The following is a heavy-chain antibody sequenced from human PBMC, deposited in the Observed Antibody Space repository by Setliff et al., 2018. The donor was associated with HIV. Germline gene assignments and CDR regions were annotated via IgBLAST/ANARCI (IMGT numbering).Heavy chain of an antibody. CDR3: ARDGSKADYGDYQGYWYFDL. J-gene: IGHJ2*01. CDR2: ISTYNGNT. V-gene: IGHV1-18*01. CDR1: GYTFRSYG. D-gene: IGHD4-17*01. Sequence: ASVKVSCKASGYTFRSYGISWVRQAPGQGLEWMGWISTYNGNTNYAQKVQGRVTMTTDTSTSTAYMELRSLRSDDTVVYYCARDGSKADYGDYQGYWYFDLWGRGTLVTVSS.